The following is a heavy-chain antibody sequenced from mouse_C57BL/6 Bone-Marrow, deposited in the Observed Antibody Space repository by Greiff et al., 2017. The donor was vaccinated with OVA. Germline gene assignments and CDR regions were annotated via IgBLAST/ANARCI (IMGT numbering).Heavy chain of an antibody. CDR1: GYTFTSYW. V-gene: IGHV1-64*01. J-gene: IGHJ1*03. CDR3: VSTVVATGYFDV. Sequence: VQLVESGAELVKPGASVKLSCKASGYTFTSYWMHWVKQRPGQGLEWIGMIHPNSGSTNYNEKFKSKATLTVDKSSSTAYMQLSSLTSEDSAVYYCVSTVVATGYFDVWGTGTTVTVSS. CDR2: IHPNSGST. D-gene: IGHD1-1*01.